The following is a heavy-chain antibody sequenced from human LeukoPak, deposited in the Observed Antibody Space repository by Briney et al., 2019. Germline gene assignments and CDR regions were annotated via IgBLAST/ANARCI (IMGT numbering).Heavy chain of an antibody. CDR3: AKDGGYTYGLNAFDV. J-gene: IGHJ3*01. Sequence: PGGSLRVSCAASGFTFNNYAMSWVRQAPGKGLEWVSAISDFGSTTYYADSVKGRFSISRDNSKNSLYLDINNLRAEDTAVYYCAKDGGYTYGLNAFDVWGQGTMVTVSS. V-gene: IGHV3-23*01. CDR1: GFTFNNYA. D-gene: IGHD5-18*01. CDR2: ISDFGSTT.